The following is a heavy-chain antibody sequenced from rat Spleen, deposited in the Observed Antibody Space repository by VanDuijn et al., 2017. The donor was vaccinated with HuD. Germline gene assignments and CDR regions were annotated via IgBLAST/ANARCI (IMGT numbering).Heavy chain of an antibody. J-gene: IGHJ3*01. D-gene: IGHD1-10*01. CDR2: ISAGGGST. CDR1: GFTFSNYY. V-gene: IGHV5-27*01. Sequence: EVQLVESGGGLVQPGRSLKLSCAASGFTFSNYYMAWVRQAPTKGLEWVAYISAGGGSTYYRDSVKGRFTTSRDNAKSTLYQQMDSLRSEDTATYYCTQQLGDWFAYWGQGTLVTVSS. CDR3: TQQLGDWFAY.